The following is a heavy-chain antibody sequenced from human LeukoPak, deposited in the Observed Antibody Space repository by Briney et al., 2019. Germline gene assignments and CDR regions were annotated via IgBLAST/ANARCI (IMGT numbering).Heavy chain of an antibody. Sequence: ASVKVSCKASGYTFTNYDINWVRQATGQGREWMGWMKPNSGYKGYAQKFQGRVTMTRNTSISTAYMELSRLRSEDTATYYCAREFNTSGSGFAPWGQGTLVTVSS. CDR1: GYTFTNYD. D-gene: IGHD5-12*01. CDR3: AREFNTSGSGFAP. CDR2: MKPNSGYK. V-gene: IGHV1-8*01. J-gene: IGHJ5*02.